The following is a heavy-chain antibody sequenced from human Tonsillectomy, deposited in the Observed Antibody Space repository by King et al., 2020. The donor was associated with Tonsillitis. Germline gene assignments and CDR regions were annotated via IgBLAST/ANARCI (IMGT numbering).Heavy chain of an antibody. CDR3: ARVCEGGNFIYAAFDI. D-gene: IGHD4-23*01. J-gene: IGHJ3*02. Sequence: QLQESGPGLVKPSETLSLTCTVSGGPISSSDWSWIRQPPGKGLEWIGNIYHSGSPNYNPSLSNRVTISVDTSKKQFSLTLSSVTAADTAVYYCARVCEGGNFIYAAFDIWGQGTTVTVSS. CDR1: GGPISSSD. V-gene: IGHV4-59*01. CDR2: IYHSGSP.